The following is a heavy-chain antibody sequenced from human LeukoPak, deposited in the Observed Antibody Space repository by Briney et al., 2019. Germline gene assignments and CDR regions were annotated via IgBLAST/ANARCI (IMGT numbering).Heavy chain of an antibody. CDR3: ARVFPYSSSSSYYYYGMDV. Sequence: GGSLRLSCAASGFTFSSYSMNWVRQAPGKGLEWVSSISSSSSYIYYADSVEGRFTISRDNAKNSLYLQMNSLRAEDTAVYYCARVFPYSSSSSYYYYGMDVWGQGTTVTVSS. CDR2: ISSSSSYI. V-gene: IGHV3-21*01. J-gene: IGHJ6*02. CDR1: GFTFSSYS. D-gene: IGHD6-6*01.